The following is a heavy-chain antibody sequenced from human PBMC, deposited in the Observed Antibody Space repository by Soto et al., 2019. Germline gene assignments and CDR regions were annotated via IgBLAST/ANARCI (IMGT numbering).Heavy chain of an antibody. CDR3: AGVPRDSLSEPTDY. J-gene: IGHJ4*02. CDR1: GYTFTSYG. CDR2: ISAYNGNT. Sequence: QVQLVQSGAEVKKPGASVKVSCKASGYTFTSYGISWVRQAPGQGLEWMGWISAYNGNTNYAQKLQGRVTMTTDTSKSTAYMEQRSLRSDDRGVYYCAGVPRDSLSEPTDYWGQGTLVTVSS. D-gene: IGHD2-21*02. V-gene: IGHV1-18*04.